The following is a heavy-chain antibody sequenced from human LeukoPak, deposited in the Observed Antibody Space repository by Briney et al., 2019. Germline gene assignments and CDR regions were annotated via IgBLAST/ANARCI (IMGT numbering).Heavy chain of an antibody. D-gene: IGHD6-19*01. J-gene: IGHJ4*02. Sequence: GGSLRLSCAASGFTFSSYAMSWVRQAPGEGLEWVSAISGSGGSTYYADSVKGRFTISRDNSKNTLYLQMNSLRAEDTAVYYCAKARPGYSSGWYPELEDYWGQGTLVTVSS. CDR3: AKARPGYSSGWYPELEDY. CDR2: ISGSGGST. V-gene: IGHV3-23*01. CDR1: GFTFSSYA.